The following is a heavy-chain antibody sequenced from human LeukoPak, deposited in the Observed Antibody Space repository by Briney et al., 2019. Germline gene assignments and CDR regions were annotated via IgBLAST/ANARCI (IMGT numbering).Heavy chain of an antibody. D-gene: IGHD3-22*01. J-gene: IGHJ4*02. CDR1: GGSFSGYY. Sequence: PSETLSLTCAVYGGSFSGYYWSWVRQPPGKGLEWIGEINHSGGTNYNPSLKSRVTISVDTSKNQFSLKLSSVTAADTAVYYCARLPYYYDSSGSDYWGQGTLVTVSS. CDR3: ARLPYYYDSSGSDY. CDR2: INHSGGT. V-gene: IGHV4-34*01.